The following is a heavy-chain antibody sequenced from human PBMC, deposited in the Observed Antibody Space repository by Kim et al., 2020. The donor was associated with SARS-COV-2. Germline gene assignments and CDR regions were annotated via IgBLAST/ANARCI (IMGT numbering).Heavy chain of an antibody. CDR2: YNT. CDR3: ARGVKFGFDS. D-gene: IGHD3-16*01. V-gene: IGHV3-72*01. J-gene: IGHJ4*02. Sequence: YNTDYAVSVKGRFSNSRNESKNSLYLQMNSLISEDTAVYYCARGVKFGFDSWGQGKLVTVSS.